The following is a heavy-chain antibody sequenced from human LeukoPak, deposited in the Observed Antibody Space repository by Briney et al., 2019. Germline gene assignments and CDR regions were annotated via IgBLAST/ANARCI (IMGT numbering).Heavy chain of an antibody. J-gene: IGHJ3*02. CDR1: GFTFSGSA. CDR3: SRLLDAFDI. V-gene: IGHV3-73*01. Sequence: GGSLRLSCAASGFTFSGSAIHWVRQPPEEGMEWVGRIRRGGNNYATSYAESVKGRFTISRDDSKDAAYLQMNSLKIEDTAIYYCSRLLDAFDIWGQGTMVTVSS. CDR2: IRRGGNNYAT.